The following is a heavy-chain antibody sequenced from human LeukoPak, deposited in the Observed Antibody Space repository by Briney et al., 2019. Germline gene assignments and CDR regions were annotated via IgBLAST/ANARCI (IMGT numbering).Heavy chain of an antibody. V-gene: IGHV2-5*01. J-gene: IGHJ6*02. Sequence: SGPTLVNPTQTLTLTCTFSGFSLSTSGVGVGWIRQPPGKALEWLALIYRNDDKRYSPSLKSRLTITKDTSKNQVVLTMTNMDPVDTATYYCAHIGSGGSSGYYGMDVWGQGTTVTVSS. D-gene: IGHD2-15*01. CDR1: GFSLSTSGVG. CDR3: AHIGSGGSSGYYGMDV. CDR2: IYRNDDK.